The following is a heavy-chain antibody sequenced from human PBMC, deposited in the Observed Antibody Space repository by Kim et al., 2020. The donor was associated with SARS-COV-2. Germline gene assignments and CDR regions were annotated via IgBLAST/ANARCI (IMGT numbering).Heavy chain of an antibody. Sequence: TIEYAASMRGRGAISRDDSKSIAYLQMNSLKIEDTALYYCTRGPRSGSYAYWGQGTLVTVSS. CDR2: TI. D-gene: IGHD1-26*01. CDR3: TRGPRSGSYAY. J-gene: IGHJ4*02. V-gene: IGHV3-49*02.